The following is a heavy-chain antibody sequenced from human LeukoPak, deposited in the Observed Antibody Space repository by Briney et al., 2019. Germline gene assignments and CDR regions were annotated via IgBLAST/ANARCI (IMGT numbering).Heavy chain of an antibody. CDR2: IYPGDSDT. CDR1: GYSFSNYW. D-gene: IGHD1-26*01. CDR3: ARRVGASQRGFDY. V-gene: IGHV5-51*01. J-gene: IGHJ4*02. Sequence: GESLNISCKGTGYSFSNYWIGWVRQMPGKGLEWMGIIYPGDSDTRYSPSFQGQVTISADMSISTAYLQWSSLKASDTAMYYCARRVGASQRGFDYWGQGTLVTVSS.